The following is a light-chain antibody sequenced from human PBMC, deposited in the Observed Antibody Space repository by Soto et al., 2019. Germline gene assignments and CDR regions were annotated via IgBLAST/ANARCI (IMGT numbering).Light chain of an antibody. CDR1: SSNIGAGYD. Sequence: QSVLTQPPSVSGAPGQRVTISCTESSSNIGAGYDVHWYQQLPGTAPKLLIYGNSNRPSGVPDRFSGSKSGTSASLAITRLQAEDEADYYCQSYDSSLSGWVFGGGTKVTVL. J-gene: IGLJ3*02. V-gene: IGLV1-40*01. CDR2: GNS. CDR3: QSYDSSLSGWV.